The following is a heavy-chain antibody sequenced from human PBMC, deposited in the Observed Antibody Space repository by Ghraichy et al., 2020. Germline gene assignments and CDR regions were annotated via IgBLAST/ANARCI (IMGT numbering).Heavy chain of an antibody. J-gene: IGHJ4*02. D-gene: IGHD1-26*01. CDR3: AKSHTGSYFYCDH. CDR2: ISGSGGTT. Sequence: LEWVSGISGSGGTTYYADSVKGRFTISRDNSENTVYLQMNSLRAEDTAIYYCAKSHTGSYFYCDHWGQG. V-gene: IGHV3-23*01.